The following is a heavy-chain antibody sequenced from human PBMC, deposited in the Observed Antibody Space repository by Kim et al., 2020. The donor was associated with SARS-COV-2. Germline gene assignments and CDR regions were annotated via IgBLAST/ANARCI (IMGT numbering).Heavy chain of an antibody. D-gene: IGHD3-22*01. CDR1: GGTFSSYA. CDR2: IIPIFGTA. Sequence: ASVKVSCKASGGTFSSYAISWVRQAPGQGLEWMGGIIPIFGTANYAQKFQGRVTITADESTSTAYMELSSLRSEDTAVYYCAREAGYYYDSSGYYYFDYWGQGTLVTVSS. V-gene: IGHV1-69*13. J-gene: IGHJ4*02. CDR3: AREAGYYYDSSGYYYFDY.